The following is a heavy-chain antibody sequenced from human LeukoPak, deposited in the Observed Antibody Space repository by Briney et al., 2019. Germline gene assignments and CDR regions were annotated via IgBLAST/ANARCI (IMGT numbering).Heavy chain of an antibody. CDR1: GFTLSSCG. CDR3: ATDSPGIRGGPAY. D-gene: IGHD2-21*02. CDR2: VSYDGINK. Sequence: PGTSLRLSCSVSGFTLSSCGMHWVRQAPGKGLECVAFVSYDGINKYYADSVKGRFTLSRDISENTLYLHMDSLRAEDMAVYYCATDSPGIRGGPAYWGQGTLVTVSS. V-gene: IGHV3-30*03. J-gene: IGHJ4*02.